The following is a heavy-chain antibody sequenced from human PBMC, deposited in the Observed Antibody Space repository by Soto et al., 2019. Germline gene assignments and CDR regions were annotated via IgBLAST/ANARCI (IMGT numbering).Heavy chain of an antibody. CDR1: GGTFSRYT. D-gene: IGHD2-15*01. J-gene: IGHJ6*02. CDR2: IIPILDIP. Sequence: QVQLVQSGAEVKKPGSSVKVSCKASGGTFSRYTISWVRQAPGQGLEWMGRIIPILDIPNYAQNFQGRVTITADKSTSTVYMGLSSLRSDDTAVYYCASHFTGVLVLGASPPGGDNYGWDVWGQGTTVTVSS. V-gene: IGHV1-69*02. CDR3: ASHFTGVLVLGASPPGGDNYGWDV.